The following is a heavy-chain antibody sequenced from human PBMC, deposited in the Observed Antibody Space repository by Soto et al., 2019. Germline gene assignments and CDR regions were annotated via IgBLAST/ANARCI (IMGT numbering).Heavy chain of an antibody. CDR1: GYTFTSYA. V-gene: IGHV1-3*01. CDR3: ARYFSGYCSGGNCYPAAIDI. Sequence: GASVKVSCKASGYTFTSYAMHWVRQAPGQRLEWMGWINAGNGNTKYSQKFQGRVTITRDTSASTAYMELSSLRSEDTAVYYCARYFSGYCSGGNCYPAAIDIWGQGTMVTVSS. J-gene: IGHJ3*02. CDR2: INAGNGNT. D-gene: IGHD2-15*01.